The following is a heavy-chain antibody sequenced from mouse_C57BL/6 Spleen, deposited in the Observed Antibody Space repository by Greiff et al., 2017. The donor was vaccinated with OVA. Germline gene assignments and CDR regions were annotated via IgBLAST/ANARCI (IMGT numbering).Heavy chain of an antibody. Sequence: QVQLQQPGAELVRPGSSVKLSCTASGYTFTSSWMHWVKQRPIQGLEWIGNIDPSASETHYNQKFKDKATLTVDKSSSTAYMQLSSLTSEDSAVYYCASYYGSSYPFAYWGQGTLVTVSA. D-gene: IGHD1-1*01. V-gene: IGHV1-52*01. CDR3: ASYYGSSYPFAY. J-gene: IGHJ3*01. CDR1: GYTFTSSW. CDR2: IDPSASET.